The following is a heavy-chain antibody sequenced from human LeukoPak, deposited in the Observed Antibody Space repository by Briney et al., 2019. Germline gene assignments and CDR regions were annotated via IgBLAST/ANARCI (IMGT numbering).Heavy chain of an antibody. CDR3: ARESAAGPMEYVFDI. J-gene: IGHJ3*02. V-gene: IGHV3-48*01. CDR2: ISSSSSAI. CDR1: GFTFSTYS. D-gene: IGHD6-13*01. Sequence: GGSLRLSCAASGFTFSTYSMNWVRQAPGKGLEWVSYISSSSSAIYYANSVKGRFTISRDNAKNSLYLQMNSLRAEDTAVYYCARESAAGPMEYVFDIWGQGTMVTVSS.